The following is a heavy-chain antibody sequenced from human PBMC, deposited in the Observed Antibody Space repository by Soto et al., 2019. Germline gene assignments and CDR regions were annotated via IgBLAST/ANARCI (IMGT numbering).Heavy chain of an antibody. D-gene: IGHD1-26*01. CDR1: GFTVSSSY. J-gene: IGHJ4*02. V-gene: IGHV3-53*01. Sequence: GGSLRLSCAASGFTVSSSYMSWVRQAPGKGLEWVSTIYSPGSTYYADSVKGRFTISRDNSKNTLYLQMNSLRAEDTAVYYCARGLVGATTAFDCWGQGTLVTVSS. CDR2: IYSPGST. CDR3: ARGLVGATTAFDC.